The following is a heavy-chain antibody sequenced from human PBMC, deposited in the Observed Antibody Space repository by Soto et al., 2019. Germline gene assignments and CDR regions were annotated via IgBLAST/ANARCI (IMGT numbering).Heavy chain of an antibody. V-gene: IGHV3-33*01. J-gene: IGHJ5*02. Sequence: QVQLVESGGGVVQPGRSLRLSCEASGFTFSNYGLHWARQAPGKGLEWVALIWYDGSNKYYADSVKGRFTISRDNSKNTLYLQMNSLRAEDTAVYHCARDAYGILTGNLPRTDNWFDAWGQGTLVTVSS. D-gene: IGHD3-9*01. CDR1: GFTFSNYG. CDR2: IWYDGSNK. CDR3: ARDAYGILTGNLPRTDNWFDA.